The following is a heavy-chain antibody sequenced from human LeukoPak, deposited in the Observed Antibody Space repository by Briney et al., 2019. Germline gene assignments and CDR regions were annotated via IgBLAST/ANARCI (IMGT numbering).Heavy chain of an antibody. Sequence: GGSLRLSCAASGFTFSSYGMHWARQAPGKGLEWVAVIWYDGSNKYYADSVKGRFTISRDNSKNTLYLQMNSLRAEDTAVYYCARAWGMAKGLDYWGQGTLVTVSS. CDR1: GFTFSSYG. CDR2: IWYDGSNK. CDR3: ARAWGMAKGLDY. D-gene: IGHD3-16*01. J-gene: IGHJ4*02. V-gene: IGHV3-33*01.